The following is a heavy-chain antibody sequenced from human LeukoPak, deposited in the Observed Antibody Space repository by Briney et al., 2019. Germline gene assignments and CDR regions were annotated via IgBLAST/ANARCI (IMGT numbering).Heavy chain of an antibody. CDR2: ISYDGSNK. V-gene: IGHV3-30-3*01. D-gene: IGHD3-10*01. CDR3: ARDRGSRLLKYYFDY. Sequence: GGSLRLSCAASGFTFSSYAMHWVRQAPGKGLEWVAVISYDGSNKYYADSVKGRFTISRGNSKNTLYLQMNSLRAEDTAVYYCARDRGSRLLKYYFDYWGQGTLVTVSS. CDR1: GFTFSSYA. J-gene: IGHJ4*02.